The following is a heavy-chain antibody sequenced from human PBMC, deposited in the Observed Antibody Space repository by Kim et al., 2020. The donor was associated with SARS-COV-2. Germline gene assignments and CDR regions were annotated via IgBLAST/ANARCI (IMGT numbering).Heavy chain of an antibody. CDR2: IYYSGST. D-gene: IGHD4-17*01. V-gene: IGHV4-31*03. J-gene: IGHJ4*02. Sequence: SETLSLTCTVSGGSISSGGYYWSWIRQHPGKGLEWIGYIYYSGSTYYNPSLKSRVTMSADTSKNQFSLNLSSVTAADTAVYYCARAKGTVTTLDYWGQGTLVTVSS. CDR1: GGSISSGGYY. CDR3: ARAKGTVTTLDY.